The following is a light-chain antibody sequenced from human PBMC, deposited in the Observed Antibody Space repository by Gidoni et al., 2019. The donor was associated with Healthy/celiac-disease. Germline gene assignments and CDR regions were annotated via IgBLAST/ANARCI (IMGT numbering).Light chain of an antibody. Sequence: QSVLTQPPSASGTPGQRVTIACSGSSSNIGSNTVNWYQQLPATAPNLLIYSNNQRPSGVPDRFSGSKSGTSASLAISGLQSEDDADYYCAAWDDSLNGHVVFGGGTKLTVL. CDR3: AAWDDSLNGHVV. CDR1: SSNIGSNT. V-gene: IGLV1-44*01. CDR2: SNN. J-gene: IGLJ2*01.